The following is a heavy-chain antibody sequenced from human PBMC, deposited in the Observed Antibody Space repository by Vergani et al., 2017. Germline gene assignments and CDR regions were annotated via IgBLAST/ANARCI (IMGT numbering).Heavy chain of an antibody. V-gene: IGHV3-30*18. J-gene: IGHJ4*02. CDR3: AKDLSGTLGIVGLGFDY. CDR2: ISYDGSNK. CDR1: GFTFSSYG. Sequence: QVQLVESGGGVVQPGRSLRLSCAASGFTFSSYGMHWVRQAPGKGLEWVAVISYDGSNKYYADSVKGRFTISRDNSKNTLYLQMNSLRAEDTAVYYCAKDLSGTLGIVGLGFDYWGQGTLVTVSS. D-gene: IGHD7-27*01.